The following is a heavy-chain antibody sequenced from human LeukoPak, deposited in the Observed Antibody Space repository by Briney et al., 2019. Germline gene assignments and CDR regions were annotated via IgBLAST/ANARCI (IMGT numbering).Heavy chain of an antibody. J-gene: IGHJ3*02. Sequence: GGSLRLSCIGSGFTFSSYWMHWVRQAPGKGLVWVSRINRDGSSTNSADSVKGRFTISRDNAKNTLYLQMKSLRAEDTALYYCAKDRGIYTPFYPQSNDVFDIWGQGTMVTVSS. D-gene: IGHD3-16*01. CDR2: INRDGSST. CDR3: AKDRGIYTPFYPQSNDVFDI. V-gene: IGHV3-74*01. CDR1: GFTFSSYW.